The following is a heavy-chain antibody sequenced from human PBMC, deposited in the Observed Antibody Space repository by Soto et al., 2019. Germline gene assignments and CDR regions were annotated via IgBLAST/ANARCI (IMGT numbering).Heavy chain of an antibody. CDR2: IDWEDDK. CDR1: GFSLSTSGMC. J-gene: IGHJ4*02. CDR3: ARIGPDTAMVNGYFDY. Sequence: SGPTLVNPTQTLTLTCTFSGFSLSTSGMCVSWIRQPPGKALEWLALIDWEDDKYYSTSLKTRLTISKDTSKNQVVLTMTNMDPVDTATYYCARIGPDTAMVNGYFDYWGQGTLVTVS. D-gene: IGHD5-18*01. V-gene: IGHV2-70*01.